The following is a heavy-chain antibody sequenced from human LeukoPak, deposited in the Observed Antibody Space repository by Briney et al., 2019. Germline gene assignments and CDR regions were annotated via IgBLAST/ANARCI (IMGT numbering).Heavy chain of an antibody. CDR1: GGSISSYY. J-gene: IGHJ4*02. CDR2: IYYSGST. Sequence: SETLSLTCTVSGGSISSYYWSWIRQPPGKGLEWIGYIYYSGSTNYNPSLKSRVTISVDTSKNQFSLKLSSVTAADTAVYYGARGIRYFDWLPFDYWGQGTLVTVSS. V-gene: IGHV4-59*01. CDR3: ARGIRYFDWLPFDY. D-gene: IGHD3-9*01.